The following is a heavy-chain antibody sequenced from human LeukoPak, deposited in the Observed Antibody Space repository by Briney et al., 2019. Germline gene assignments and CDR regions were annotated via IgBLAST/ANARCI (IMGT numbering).Heavy chain of an antibody. J-gene: IGHJ4*02. CDR3: ARATGSSSSGFDY. CDR2: IYYSGNT. CDR1: APSISSVGYY. V-gene: IGHV4-31*03. D-gene: IGHD6-6*01. Sequence: SETMSLTCTVSAPSISSVGYYCNWIRQHPWKGLEWFGYIYYSGNTYYNPPLKSRVTISVDTSKNQFSLKLSSVTAADTAVYYCARATGSSSSGFDYWGQGTLVTVSS.